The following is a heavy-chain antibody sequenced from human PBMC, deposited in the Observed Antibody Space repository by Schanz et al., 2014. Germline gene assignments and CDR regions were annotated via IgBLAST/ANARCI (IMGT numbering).Heavy chain of an antibody. D-gene: IGHD6-19*01. J-gene: IGHJ4*02. V-gene: IGHV3-21*01. CDR2: ISSSSMYI. CDR3: VRDKKGFVAVAGRAPFDY. Sequence: EARLAASGGGLVKPGGSLRLSCAASGFSFSTYGMTWVRQAPGKGLEWVSSISSSSMYIYQADSMRGRFTISRDNAKNSLYLQVNNLSAEDTAVYYCVRDKKGFVAVAGRAPFDYWGQGTLVTVSS. CDR1: GFSFSTYG.